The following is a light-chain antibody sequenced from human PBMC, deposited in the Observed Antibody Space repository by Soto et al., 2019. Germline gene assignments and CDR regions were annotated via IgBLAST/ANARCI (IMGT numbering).Light chain of an antibody. Sequence: EIVLTQSPGTLSLSPGERATLSCRASQSVSSSYLAWYQQKPGQAPRLLIYVASSSATGIPDRFSGSGSGTDFTLTISRLEPEDFAVYYCQQYGSSPITFGQGTRLESK. J-gene: IGKJ5*01. CDR1: QSVSSSY. CDR3: QQYGSSPIT. CDR2: VAS. V-gene: IGKV3-20*01.